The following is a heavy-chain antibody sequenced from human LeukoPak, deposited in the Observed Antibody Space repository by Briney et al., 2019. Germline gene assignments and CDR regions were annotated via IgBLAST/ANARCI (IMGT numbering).Heavy chain of an antibody. CDR3: ATYDVLTGFEY. Sequence: GASVKVPCKASGATFSDFVISWVRQAPGQGLNWMGGISPLLGASKHTQKFQDRVTITADESTSTAYMELSDLRPADTAVYYCATYDVLTGFEYWGQGTLVTVSS. J-gene: IGHJ4*02. CDR2: ISPLLGAS. V-gene: IGHV1-69*13. D-gene: IGHD3-9*01. CDR1: GATFSDFV.